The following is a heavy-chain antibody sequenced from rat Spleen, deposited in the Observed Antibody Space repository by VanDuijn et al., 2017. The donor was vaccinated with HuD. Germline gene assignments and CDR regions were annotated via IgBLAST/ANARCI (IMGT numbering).Heavy chain of an antibody. J-gene: IGHJ2*01. Sequence: EVQLVESGGGLVQPGRSLKLSCAASGFTFSNYGMHWIRQAPTKGLEWVASISPSAGSTYYRDSVKGRFTVSRDNAKSTLYLQMDSLRSEDTATYSCARDDYWGQGVMVTVSS. CDR1: GFTFSNYG. CDR2: ISPSAGST. CDR3: ARDDY. V-gene: IGHV5-19*01.